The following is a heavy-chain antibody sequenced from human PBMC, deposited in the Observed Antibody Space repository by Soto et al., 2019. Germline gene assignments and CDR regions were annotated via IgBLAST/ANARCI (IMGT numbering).Heavy chain of an antibody. CDR3: ARDWTGDTCPCLDV. V-gene: IGHV3-23*01. CDR2: FSGSGGST. J-gene: IGHJ6*02. CDR1: GFTFSNYA. Sequence: EVQLLESGGGLVQPGGSLRLSCAAAGFTFSNYALTWVRQSPGKGLEWVSTFSGSGGSTYYADSVRGRFTISTDNSKNTLFLQMNSVRVEDTAIYYCARDWTGDTCPCLDVWGQGTTVSVSS. D-gene: IGHD3-3*01.